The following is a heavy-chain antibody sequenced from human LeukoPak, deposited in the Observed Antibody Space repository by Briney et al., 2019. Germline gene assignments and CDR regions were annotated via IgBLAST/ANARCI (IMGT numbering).Heavy chain of an antibody. CDR3: ARVLGSYCFDY. Sequence: PGGSLRLSCAASGFSFSSYWMSWVRQAPRKGLEWVANIKKYGSEKNYVDSVKDRFTISSDNDKNSLYLQMNSLRAEETAVYYCARVLGSYCFDYWGQGTLVTVSS. CDR2: IKKYGSEK. D-gene: IGHD3-10*01. V-gene: IGHV3-7*01. J-gene: IGHJ4*02. CDR1: GFSFSSYW.